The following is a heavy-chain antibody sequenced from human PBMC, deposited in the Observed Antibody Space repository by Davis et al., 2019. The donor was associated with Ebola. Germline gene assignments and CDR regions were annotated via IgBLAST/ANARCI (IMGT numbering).Heavy chain of an antibody. CDR3: AREPIAVAGYYFDY. CDR1: GYTFTSYG. J-gene: IGHJ4*02. D-gene: IGHD6-19*01. Sequence: AASVKVSCKASGYTFTSYGISWVRQAPGQGLEWMGWISAYNGNTNYAQKLQGRVTMTTDTSTSTAYMELSSLRSEDTAVYYCAREPIAVAGYYFDYWGQGTLVTVSS. V-gene: IGHV1-18*01. CDR2: ISAYNGNT.